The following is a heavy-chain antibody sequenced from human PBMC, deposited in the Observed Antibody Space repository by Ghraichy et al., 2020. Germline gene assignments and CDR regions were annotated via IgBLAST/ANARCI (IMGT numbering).Heavy chain of an antibody. Sequence: GGSLRLSCAASGFTFSSYSMDWVRQAPGKGLEWVSLISGSSGKTYYADSVKGRFTISRDTSKNTLYLQMNSLRAEDTAVYYCAKDLMTGRPAPVDSWGKGTLVTVSS. J-gene: IGHJ4*02. CDR3: AKDLMTGRPAPVDS. V-gene: IGHV3-23*01. CDR2: ISGSSGKT. CDR1: GFTFSSYS. D-gene: IGHD6-6*01.